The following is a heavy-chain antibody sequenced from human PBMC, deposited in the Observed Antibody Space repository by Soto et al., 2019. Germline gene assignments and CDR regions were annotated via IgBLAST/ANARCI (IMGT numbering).Heavy chain of an antibody. CDR3: ARARAQRGTTYYDFWSGYPNTYDGMDV. CDR1: GVSITSYY. J-gene: IGHJ6*02. Sequence: SETLSLTCTVSGVSITSYYWSWIRQPPGKGLEWIGYIYYSGSTNYNPSLKSRVTISVDTSKNQFSLKLSSVTAADTAVYYCARARAQRGTTYYDFWSGYPNTYDGMDVWGQGTTVTVSS. CDR2: IYYSGST. V-gene: IGHV4-59*01. D-gene: IGHD3-3*01.